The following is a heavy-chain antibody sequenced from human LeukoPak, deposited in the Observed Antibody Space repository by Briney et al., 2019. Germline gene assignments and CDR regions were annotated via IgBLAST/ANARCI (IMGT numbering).Heavy chain of an antibody. CDR2: INAGNGNT. CDR3: ASLLRLGGWFDP. Sequence: GASVKVSCKASGYTFTSYAMHWVRQAPGQRLEWMGWINAGNGNTKYSQKFQGRVTITRDTSTSTAYMELRSLRSDDTAVYYCASLLRLGGWFDPWGQGTLVTVSS. J-gene: IGHJ5*02. V-gene: IGHV1-3*01. D-gene: IGHD1-26*01. CDR1: GYTFTSYA.